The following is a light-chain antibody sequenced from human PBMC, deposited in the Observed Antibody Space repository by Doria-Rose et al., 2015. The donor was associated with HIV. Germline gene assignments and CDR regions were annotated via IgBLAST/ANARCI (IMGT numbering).Light chain of an antibody. J-gene: IGKJ3*01. CDR3: QQYCDTPS. CDR1: QSLLYTSKNY. V-gene: IGKV4-1*01. CDR2: WAS. Sequence: DIRMTQSPESLGMSLGERATLNCKSNQSLLYTSKNYLAWYQQKPGQPPKLLIYWASTRQSEVPARFSGSGSGTDFTLTISSLEAEDVAVYYCQQYCDTPSFGPGTTVDIK.